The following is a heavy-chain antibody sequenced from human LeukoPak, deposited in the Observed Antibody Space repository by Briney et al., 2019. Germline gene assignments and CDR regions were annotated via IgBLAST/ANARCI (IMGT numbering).Heavy chain of an antibody. J-gene: IGHJ4*02. CDR2: INHSGST. V-gene: IGHV4-34*01. Sequence: PSETLSLTCAVSGGTFSGYYWRWIRQPPGKGLEWIGEINHSGSTNYNPSLKSRVTISVDTSKNQFSLKLSSVTAADTAVYYCARGYCSGGSCYDYWGQGTLVTVSS. CDR3: ARGYCSGGSCYDY. CDR1: GGTFSGYY. D-gene: IGHD2-15*01.